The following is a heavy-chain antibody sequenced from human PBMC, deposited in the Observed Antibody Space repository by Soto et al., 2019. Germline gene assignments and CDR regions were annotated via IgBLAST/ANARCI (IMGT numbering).Heavy chain of an antibody. J-gene: IGHJ6*02. CDR1: GFTFSTYG. Sequence: QVQLVESGGGEVQPGRSLTLSCAASGFTFSTYGMHWVRQTPGKGLEWVAVISYDGTNKFYSDSVKGRFTISRDNFKNTLTLQMNGLSADDTAVYSCAKDLQSYGDYDYYCYGMDVWGLGTRVTVSS. D-gene: IGHD4-17*01. V-gene: IGHV3-30*18. CDR3: AKDLQSYGDYDYYCYGMDV. CDR2: ISYDGTNK.